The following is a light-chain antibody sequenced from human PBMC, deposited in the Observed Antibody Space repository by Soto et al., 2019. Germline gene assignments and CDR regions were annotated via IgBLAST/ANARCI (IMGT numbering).Light chain of an antibody. CDR2: DAS. Sequence: DIQMTQSPSTLSESVGDIVTITCRASQSISSWLARYQQKPGKAPKLLIYDASSLESGVPSRFSGSGSGTEFTLTISSLQPDDFATYYFQQYNSYSVTFGQGTKVEIK. CDR3: QQYNSYSVT. V-gene: IGKV1-5*01. J-gene: IGKJ1*01. CDR1: QSISSW.